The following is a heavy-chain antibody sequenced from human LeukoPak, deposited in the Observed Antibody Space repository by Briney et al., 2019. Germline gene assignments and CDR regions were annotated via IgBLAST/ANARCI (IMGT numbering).Heavy chain of an antibody. Sequence: GGSLRLSCAASGFTFSDYYMSWIRQAPGKGLEWVSYISSSGSTIYYADSVKGRFTISRDNAKNSLYLQMSSLRAEDTAVYYCARGSSITIFGVVTNYGMDVWGQGTTVTVSS. V-gene: IGHV3-11*01. CDR1: GFTFSDYY. CDR3: ARGSSITIFGVVTNYGMDV. D-gene: IGHD3-3*01. CDR2: ISSSGSTI. J-gene: IGHJ6*02.